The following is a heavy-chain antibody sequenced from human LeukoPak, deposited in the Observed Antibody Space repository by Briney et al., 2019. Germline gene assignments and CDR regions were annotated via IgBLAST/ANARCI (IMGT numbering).Heavy chain of an antibody. J-gene: IGHJ4*02. Sequence: GGSLRLSCAASGFTSTAYAISSGRQAPGKGLEWVSAISGRGISTYYADSVKVRFTISRDNSKNTLYLKMNSLRDEDTAEYYCAKAFDCSNGFSPTLTPFDSWGQGALVSVSS. CDR2: ISGRGIST. D-gene: IGHD3-3*01. CDR1: GFTSTAYA. CDR3: AKAFDCSNGFSPTLTPFDS. V-gene: IGHV3-23*01.